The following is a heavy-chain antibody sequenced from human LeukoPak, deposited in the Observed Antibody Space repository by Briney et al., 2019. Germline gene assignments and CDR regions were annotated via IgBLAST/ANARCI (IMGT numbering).Heavy chain of an antibody. CDR1: GFTFSSYS. CDR3: ARSGATTMIVVVITQIDY. Sequence: GGSLRLSCAASGFTFSSYSMTWVRQAPGKGLEWVSSISSSSSYIYYADSVKGRFTISRDNAKNSLYLQMNRLRAEDTAVYYCARSGATTMIVVVITQIDYWGQGTLVTVSS. V-gene: IGHV3-21*01. CDR2: ISSSSSYI. D-gene: IGHD3-22*01. J-gene: IGHJ4*02.